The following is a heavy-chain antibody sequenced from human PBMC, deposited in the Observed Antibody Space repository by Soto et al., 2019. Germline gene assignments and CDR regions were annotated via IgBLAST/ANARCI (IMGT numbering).Heavy chain of an antibody. D-gene: IGHD2-15*01. Sequence: ASVKVSCKASGYTFTSYGISWVRQAPGQGLEWMGWISAYNGNTNYAQKLQGRVTMTTDTSTSTASMELRSLRSDDTAVYYCARDPIDCSGGSCYSYYYYGMDVWGQGTTVTISS. J-gene: IGHJ6*02. CDR1: GYTFTSYG. CDR2: ISAYNGNT. CDR3: ARDPIDCSGGSCYSYYYYGMDV. V-gene: IGHV1-18*01.